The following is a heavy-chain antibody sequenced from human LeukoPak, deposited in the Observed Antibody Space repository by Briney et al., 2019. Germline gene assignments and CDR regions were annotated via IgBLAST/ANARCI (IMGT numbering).Heavy chain of an antibody. V-gene: IGHV3-30*03. D-gene: IGHD3-3*01. Sequence: PGGSLRLSCAASGFTFSSYGMHWVRHAPGKGLDWVAVISYDGSKKDYADSVKGRFTISRDNSKNTLFLQMTSVRSEDTAVYYCARVRIGAPYYFDCWGQGTLVTVSS. J-gene: IGHJ4*02. CDR1: GFTFSSYG. CDR3: ARVRIGAPYYFDC. CDR2: ISYDGSKK.